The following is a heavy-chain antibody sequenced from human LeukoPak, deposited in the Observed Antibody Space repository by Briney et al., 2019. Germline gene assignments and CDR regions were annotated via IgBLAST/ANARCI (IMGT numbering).Heavy chain of an antibody. Sequence: PGGSLRLSCAASGFTFSSYSMNWVRQAPGKGLEWVSYISSSSSTIYYADSVKGRFTISRDNAKNSLYLQMNSLRAEDTAVYYCARERSSGYGVPDFDYWGQGTLVTVSS. J-gene: IGHJ4*02. V-gene: IGHV3-48*04. CDR1: GFTFSSYS. D-gene: IGHD3-22*01. CDR3: ARERSSGYGVPDFDY. CDR2: ISSSSSTI.